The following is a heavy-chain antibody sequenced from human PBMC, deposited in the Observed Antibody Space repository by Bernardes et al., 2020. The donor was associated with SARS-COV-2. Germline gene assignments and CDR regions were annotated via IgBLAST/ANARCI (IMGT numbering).Heavy chain of an antibody. CDR3: ARAPPRYYYDSSGYYQYYFDY. V-gene: IGHV4-59*01. CDR1: GGSISSYY. CDR2: IYYSGST. D-gene: IGHD3-22*01. J-gene: IGHJ4*02. Sequence: SETLSLTCTVSGGSISSYYWSWIRQPPGKGLEWIGYIYYSGSTNYNPSLKSRVTISVDTSKNQFSLKLSSVTAADTAVYYCARAPPRYYYDSSGYYQYYFDYWGQGALVTVSS.